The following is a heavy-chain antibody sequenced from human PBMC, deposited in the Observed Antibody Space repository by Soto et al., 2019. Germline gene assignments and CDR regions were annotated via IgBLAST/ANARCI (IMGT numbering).Heavy chain of an antibody. CDR3: ARGYYYGSGRPTPGGMDV. J-gene: IGHJ6*02. V-gene: IGHV1-18*01. D-gene: IGHD3-10*01. CDR2: ISTYTGNT. Sequence: QVHLVQSGAEVKKPGASVKVSCKASGYTFTNYDINWVRQAPGQGLEWMGWISTYTGNTNYAQKLQGRVTMTTDTPTSTGYMELRSLRFDDTAVYYCARGYYYGSGRPTPGGMDVWGQGTTVTVSS. CDR1: GYTFTNYD.